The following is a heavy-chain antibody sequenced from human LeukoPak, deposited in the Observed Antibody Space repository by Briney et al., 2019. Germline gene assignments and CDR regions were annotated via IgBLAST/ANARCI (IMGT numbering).Heavy chain of an antibody. CDR2: IYTDYTT. CDR1: GFIFRNNY. J-gene: IGHJ6*03. V-gene: IGHV3-53*01. CDR3: ARVPLGDYYMDV. D-gene: IGHD3-16*01. Sequence: QPGGSLRLSCAASGFIFRNNYMSWVRQAPGKGLEWVSLIYTDYTTYYADSVKGRFTISRDDAKNSLYLQMNSLRAEDTAVYYCARVPLGDYYMDVWGKGTTVTVSS.